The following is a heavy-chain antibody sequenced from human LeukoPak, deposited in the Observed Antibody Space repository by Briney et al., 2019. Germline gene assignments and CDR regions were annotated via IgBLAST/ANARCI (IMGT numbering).Heavy chain of an antibody. CDR1: GFTFDRYS. CDR2: ISGNGYST. D-gene: IGHD3-10*01. Sequence: GGSLRLSCAASGFTFDRYSMNWVRQAPGRGPEWVSTISGNGYSTFYADSVKGRFTISRDNSNNTLYLQMNALRADDAALYYCARDLLWFGESSVGWGQGSLVTVSS. J-gene: IGHJ4*02. V-gene: IGHV3-23*01. CDR3: ARDLLWFGESSVG.